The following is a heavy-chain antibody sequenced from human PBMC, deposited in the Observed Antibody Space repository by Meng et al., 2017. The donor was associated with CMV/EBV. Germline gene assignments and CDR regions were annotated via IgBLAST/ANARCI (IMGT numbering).Heavy chain of an antibody. D-gene: IGHD1-26*01. V-gene: IGHV1-18*01. CDR1: GYTFTSYG. Sequence: QVQLGHAGAEVQTPGASVTVPCKASGYTFTSYGISWVRQAPGQGLEWMGWISAYNGNTNYAQKLQGRVTMTTDTSTSTAYMELRSLRSDDTAVYYCARVGVGATWYFDYWGQGTLVTVSS. J-gene: IGHJ4*02. CDR3: ARVGVGATWYFDY. CDR2: ISAYNGNT.